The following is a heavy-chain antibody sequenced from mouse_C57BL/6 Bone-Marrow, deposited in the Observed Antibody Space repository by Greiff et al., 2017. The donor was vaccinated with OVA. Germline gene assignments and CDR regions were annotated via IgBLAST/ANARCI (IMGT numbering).Heavy chain of an antibody. CDR2: IHPNSGST. J-gene: IGHJ1*03. Sequence: QVQLKQPGAELVKPGASVKLSCKASGYTFTSYWMHWVKQRPGQGLEWIGMIHPNSGSTNYNEKFKSKATLTVDKSSSTAYMQRRRLTSEDSAVYDCARGGSYYYGSSYWYFDVWGTGTTVTVSS. D-gene: IGHD1-1*01. CDR1: GYTFTSYW. CDR3: ARGGSYYYGSSYWYFDV. V-gene: IGHV1-64*01.